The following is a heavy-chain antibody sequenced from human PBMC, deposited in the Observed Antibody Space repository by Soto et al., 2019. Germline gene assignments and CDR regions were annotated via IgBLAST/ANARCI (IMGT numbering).Heavy chain of an antibody. Sequence: VKVSCKASGYTFTSYGISWVRQAPGQGLEWMGWISAYNGNTNYAQKLQGRVTMTTDTSTSTAYMELRSLRSDDTAVYYCARGRGKDYYDSSGYPWFDPWGQGTLVTVSS. J-gene: IGHJ5*02. D-gene: IGHD3-22*01. V-gene: IGHV1-18*01. CDR3: ARGRGKDYYDSSGYPWFDP. CDR2: ISAYNGNT. CDR1: GYTFTSYG.